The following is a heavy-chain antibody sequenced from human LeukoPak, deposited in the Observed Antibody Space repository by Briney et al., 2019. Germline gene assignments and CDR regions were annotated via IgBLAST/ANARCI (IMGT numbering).Heavy chain of an antibody. J-gene: IGHJ4*02. Sequence: GGSLRLSCAASGFTFSSYAMSWVRQAPGKGLEWVSGISGSGGGTYYVDSVKGRFTISRDNSKDTLYLQMNSLRADDAAVYYCAKARYSSGWDYFDYWGQGTLVTVSS. D-gene: IGHD6-19*01. CDR2: ISGSGGGT. CDR3: AKARYSSGWDYFDY. CDR1: GFTFSSYA. V-gene: IGHV3-23*01.